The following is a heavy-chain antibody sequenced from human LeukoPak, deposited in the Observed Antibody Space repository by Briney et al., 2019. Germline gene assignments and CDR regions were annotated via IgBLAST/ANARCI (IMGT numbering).Heavy chain of an antibody. Sequence: PSETLSLTCTVSGASISSHSWTWIRQPPGKGLEYIGYIYTSGSTNYNPSLKSRVTMSVDTSKNEISLKLSSVTAADTAVYYCARRTSYDYYFYIDVWGKGTTVTVSS. CDR1: GASISSHS. V-gene: IGHV4-4*09. J-gene: IGHJ6*03. CDR3: ARRTSYDYYFYIDV. CDR2: IYTSGST. D-gene: IGHD1-14*01.